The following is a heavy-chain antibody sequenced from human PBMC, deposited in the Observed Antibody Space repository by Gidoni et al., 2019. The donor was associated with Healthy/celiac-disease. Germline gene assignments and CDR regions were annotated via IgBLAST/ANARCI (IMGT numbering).Heavy chain of an antibody. D-gene: IGHD6-19*01. CDR2: IRGSGGST. Sequence: EVQLLASGGGLVQPGESLRLSCAASGFTSSSYAMSWVRQAPGKGLECVSAIRGSGGSTYYADSVKGRFTISRDNSKNTLYLQMSSLRAEDTAVYYCAKDKEWLALLLDYWGQGTLVTVSS. CDR3: AKDKEWLALLLDY. CDR1: GFTSSSYA. J-gene: IGHJ4*02. V-gene: IGHV3-23*01.